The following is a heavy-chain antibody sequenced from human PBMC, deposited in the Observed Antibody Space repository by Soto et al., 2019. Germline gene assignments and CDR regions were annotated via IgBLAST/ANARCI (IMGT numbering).Heavy chain of an antibody. CDR1: GFTFSSYS. V-gene: IGHV3-21*01. J-gene: IGHJ6*02. CDR2: ISSSSSYI. Sequence: GGSLRLSCAASGFTFSSYSMNWVRQAPGKGLEWVSSISSSSSYIYYADSVKGRFTISRDNAKNSLYLQMNSLRAEDTAVYYCARYSSPAPNYYSYGMDVWGPGTTVTVFS. D-gene: IGHD6-19*01. CDR3: ARYSSPAPNYYSYGMDV.